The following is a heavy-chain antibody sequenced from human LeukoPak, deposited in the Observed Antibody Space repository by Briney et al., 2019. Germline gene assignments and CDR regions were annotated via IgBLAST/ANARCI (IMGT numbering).Heavy chain of an antibody. D-gene: IGHD6-13*01. V-gene: IGHV3-23*01. CDR1: GFTFSSYG. CDR2: ISGSGGST. CDR3: AKFGSWYYYYMDV. J-gene: IGHJ6*03. Sequence: PGGTLRLSCAASGFTFSSYGMSWVRQAPGKGLEWVSAISGSGGSTYYADSVKGRFTISRDNSKNTLYLQMNSLRAEDTAVYYCAKFGSWYYYYMDVWGKGTTVTISS.